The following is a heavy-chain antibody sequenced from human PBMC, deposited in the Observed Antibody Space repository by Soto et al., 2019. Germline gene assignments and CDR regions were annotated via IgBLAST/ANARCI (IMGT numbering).Heavy chain of an antibody. V-gene: IGHV4-59*01. CDR2: IYSSGST. CDR1: GGSSNPYY. CDR3: ARDPSDYILPFDY. J-gene: IGHJ4*02. Sequence: SETLSLTCTVSGGSSNPYYWSWIRQPPGKGLEWIGWIYSSGSTNYNPSLKSRVTISVDTSKNQFSLHLSSMTAADTAVYYCARDPSDYILPFDYWGLGTLVTVSS. D-gene: IGHD4-17*01.